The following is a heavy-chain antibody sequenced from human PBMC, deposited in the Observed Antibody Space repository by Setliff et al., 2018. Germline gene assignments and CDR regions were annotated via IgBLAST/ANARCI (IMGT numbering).Heavy chain of an antibody. V-gene: IGHV4-61*09. Sequence: PSETLSLTCTVSGGSITSGSHYWSWIRQPAGKALEWIGQIYSRGSMNYNPSLRSRVTISVDTSKNQFSLKVSSVTAADMAVYYCARGYCSSSGCFFAGWFDPWGQGTLVTVSS. D-gene: IGHD2-2*01. CDR3: ARGYCSSSGCFFAGWFDP. CDR1: GGSITSGSHY. J-gene: IGHJ5*02. CDR2: IYSRGSM.